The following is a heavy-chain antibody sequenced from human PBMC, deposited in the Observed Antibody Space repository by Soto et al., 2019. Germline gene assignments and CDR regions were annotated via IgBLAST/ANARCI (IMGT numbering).Heavy chain of an antibody. Sequence: EVQLLESGGGLVQPGGSLRLSCAASGFTFSSYAMSWVRQAPGKGLEWVSAISGSGITIYYADSVKGRFTISRDNSKNTLYLQMDSLRAEDTAVYYCAKFLVQVAGVDYWGQGTLVTVSS. D-gene: IGHD6-19*01. CDR1: GFTFSSYA. CDR3: AKFLVQVAGVDY. J-gene: IGHJ4*02. V-gene: IGHV3-23*01. CDR2: ISGSGITI.